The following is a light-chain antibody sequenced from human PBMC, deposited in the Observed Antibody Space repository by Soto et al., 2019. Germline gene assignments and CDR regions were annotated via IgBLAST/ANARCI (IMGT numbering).Light chain of an antibody. J-gene: IGKJ1*01. CDR3: QQYDSSPRT. Sequence: EIVLTQSPGTLSLSPGERATLSCRASQSLYRSFLAWYQQKPGQAPRLLIFGASTRATDIPDKFSGSGSGTDFTLTISRLEPEDFAVYYCQQYDSSPRTFGQGNKVEIK. V-gene: IGKV3-20*01. CDR2: GAS. CDR1: QSLYRSF.